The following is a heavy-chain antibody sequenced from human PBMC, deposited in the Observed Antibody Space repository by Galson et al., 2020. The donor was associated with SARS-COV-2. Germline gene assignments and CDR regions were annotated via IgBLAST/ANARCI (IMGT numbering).Heavy chain of an antibody. Sequence: HGESLKISCKGSGYNFGDYWIGWVRQMPGKGLEWMGLIHPENSDTRYSSSFQGQGTISVDKSISTAYLQWGSLKASDTAMYYCVRHRAARGGYYYGMDVWGQGTTVTVSS. D-gene: IGHD3-16*01. CDR1: GYNFGDYW. CDR2: IHPENSDT. V-gene: IGHV5-51*01. J-gene: IGHJ6*02. CDR3: VRHRAARGGYYYGMDV.